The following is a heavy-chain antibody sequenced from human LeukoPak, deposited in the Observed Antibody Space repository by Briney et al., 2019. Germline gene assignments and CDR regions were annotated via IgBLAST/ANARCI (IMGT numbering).Heavy chain of an antibody. Sequence: ASVKVSCTASGSTFINFDIHWVRQAPGQGLEWMGIINPRGGSTSYAQKFQGRVTMTRDTSTSTVYMAVSSLTSGDTAVYYCARVIPSAILDSWGQGTLVTVFS. CDR3: ARVIPSAILDS. D-gene: IGHD2-21*01. J-gene: IGHJ4*02. V-gene: IGHV1-46*01. CDR2: INPRGGST. CDR1: GSTFINFD.